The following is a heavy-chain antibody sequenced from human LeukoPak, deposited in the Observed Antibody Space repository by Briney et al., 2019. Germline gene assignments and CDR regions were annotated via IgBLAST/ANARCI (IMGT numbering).Heavy chain of an antibody. D-gene: IGHD1-26*01. CDR1: GFTFNNYW. CDR2: TSSDGRIT. V-gene: IGHV3-74*01. J-gene: IGHJ3*02. CDR3: GRPLVGTSSAAFDI. Sequence: GGSLRLSCAASGFTFNNYWMHWVRQAPGEGLVWVSVTSSDGRITNYAASVKGRFTISRDNAKNTLYLQLNSLRAEDTAVYYCGRPLVGTSSAAFDIWGQGTMVTVSS.